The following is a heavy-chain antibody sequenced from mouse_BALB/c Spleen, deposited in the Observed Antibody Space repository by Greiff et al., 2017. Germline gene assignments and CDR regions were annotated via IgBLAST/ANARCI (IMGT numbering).Heavy chain of an antibody. CDR1: GFSLTSYG. CDR3: ARDEGNHWYFDV. D-gene: IGHD2-1*01. V-gene: IGHV2-9*02. J-gene: IGHJ1*01. CDR2: IWAGGST. Sequence: VQGVESGPGLVAPSQSLSITCTVSGFSLTSYGVHWVRQPPGKGLEWLGVIWAGGSTNYNSALMSRLSISKDNSKSQVFLKMNSLQTDDTAMYYCARDEGNHWYFDVWGAGTTVTVSS.